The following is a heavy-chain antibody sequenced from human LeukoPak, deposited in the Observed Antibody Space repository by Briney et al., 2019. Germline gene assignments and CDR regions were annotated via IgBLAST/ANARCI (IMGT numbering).Heavy chain of an antibody. CDR1: GFSISSYGYY. Sequence: SETLSLTCTVSGFSISSYGYYWIWIPQHPGKGLVWIGYICYSRSTYYNPALKSRVTISVDTSKNQCSLKLSSVTAADTAVYYRARGTAVAGLLGYWGQGTLVTVSS. V-gene: IGHV4-31*03. D-gene: IGHD6-19*01. J-gene: IGHJ4*02. CDR3: ARGTAVAGLLGY. CDR2: ICYSRST.